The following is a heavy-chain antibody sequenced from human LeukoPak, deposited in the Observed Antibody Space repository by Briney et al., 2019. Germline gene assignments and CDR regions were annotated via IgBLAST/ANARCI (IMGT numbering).Heavy chain of an antibody. CDR3: ARDLDSSAGGD. CDR2: IYYSGST. D-gene: IGHD3-22*01. CDR1: GGSISSGGYY. J-gene: IGHJ4*02. V-gene: IGHV4-39*07. Sequence: SETLSLTCTVSGGSISSGGYYWTWIRQPPGKGLEWIGSIYYSGSTYYNPSLKSRVTISVDTSKNQFSLKLSSVTAADTAVYYCARDLDSSAGGDWGQGTLVTVSS.